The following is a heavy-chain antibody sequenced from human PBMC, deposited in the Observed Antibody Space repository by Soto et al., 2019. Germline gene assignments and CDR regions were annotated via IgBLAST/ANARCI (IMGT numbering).Heavy chain of an antibody. CDR3: ARSPGTPYGDYDWFDP. Sequence: QVQLVQSGAEVKKPGASVKVSCKASGYTFTSYGISWVRQAPGQGLEWMGWISAYNGNTNYAQKLQGRVTMTTDTSTRTAYMELGSLRSDDTAVYYCARSPGTPYGDYDWFDPWGQGTLVTVSS. V-gene: IGHV1-18*01. CDR2: ISAYNGNT. J-gene: IGHJ5*02. D-gene: IGHD4-17*01. CDR1: GYTFTSYG.